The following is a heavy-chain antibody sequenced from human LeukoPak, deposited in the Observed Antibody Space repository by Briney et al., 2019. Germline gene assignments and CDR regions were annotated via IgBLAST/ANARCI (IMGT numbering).Heavy chain of an antibody. CDR3: AREWAPARRRYYFDC. J-gene: IGHJ4*02. D-gene: IGHD6-6*01. Sequence: ASVKVSCTASGYTFSNYYMHWVRQAPGQGLEWMGIINPSGGVTTNAQKFQGRVTMTRDTSTSIVYMELSSLRSEDTAVYYCAREWAPARRRYYFDCWGQGTLVTVSS. CDR2: INPSGGVT. CDR1: GYTFSNYY. V-gene: IGHV1-46*01.